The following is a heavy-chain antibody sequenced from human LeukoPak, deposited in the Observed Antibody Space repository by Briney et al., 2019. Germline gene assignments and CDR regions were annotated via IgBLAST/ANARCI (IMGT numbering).Heavy chain of an antibody. CDR3: AKSGKKRYYYGSGGYPDFDY. D-gene: IGHD3-10*01. CDR2: ISGSGIST. J-gene: IGHJ4*02. CDR1: GFTFSSYG. Sequence: GGSLRLSCAASGFTFSSYGMNWVRQAPGKGLEWVSAISGSGISTYYADSVKGRFTISRDNSKNTLYLQVNSLRAEDTAVYYCAKSGKKRYYYGSGGYPDFDYWGQGTLVTVSS. V-gene: IGHV3-23*01.